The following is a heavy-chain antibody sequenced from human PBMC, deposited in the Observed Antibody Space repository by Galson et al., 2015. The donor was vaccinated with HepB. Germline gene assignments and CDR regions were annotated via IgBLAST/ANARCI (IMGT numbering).Heavy chain of an antibody. CDR3: ARDRADYYDSSGYSGAFDI. Sequence: SCKASGGSFNTYAISWLRQAPGQGLEWMGGIIPVFDTAIYAQKFQGRVTITADKSTNTAYMDLSSLRSEDTAVYYCARDRADYYDSSGYSGAFDIWGHGTMVTVSS. J-gene: IGHJ3*02. D-gene: IGHD3-22*01. CDR1: GGSFNTYA. V-gene: IGHV1-69*06. CDR2: IIPVFDTA.